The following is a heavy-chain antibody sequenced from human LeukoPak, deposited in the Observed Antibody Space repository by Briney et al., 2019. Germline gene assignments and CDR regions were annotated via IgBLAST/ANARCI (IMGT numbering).Heavy chain of an antibody. V-gene: IGHV3-23*01. J-gene: IGHJ4*02. D-gene: IGHD2-15*01. Sequence: GGSLRLSCAASGFTFSSYAMSWVRQAPGKGLEWVSAISGSGGSTYYADSVKGRFTISRNNSKNTLYLQMNSLRAEDTAVYYCAKVRSSGGSFYFDYWGQGTLVTVSS. CDR1: GFTFSSYA. CDR2: ISGSGGST. CDR3: AKVRSSGGSFYFDY.